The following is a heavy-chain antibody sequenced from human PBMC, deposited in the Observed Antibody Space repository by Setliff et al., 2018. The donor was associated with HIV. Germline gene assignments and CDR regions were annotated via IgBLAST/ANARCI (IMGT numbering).Heavy chain of an antibody. D-gene: IGHD3-22*01. CDR3: ARMGNSYDSSGSYDYFDY. V-gene: IGHV4-28*06. CDR1: GYSISSANW. J-gene: IGHJ4*02. Sequence: SETLSLTCAVSGYSISSANWWAWFRQPPGKGLEWIGYIYHNGNTNYNPSLRSRVTMSIDTSKNQFFLKLSSVTALDTATYYCARMGNSYDSSGSYDYFDYWGQGTLVTVSS. CDR2: IYHNGNT.